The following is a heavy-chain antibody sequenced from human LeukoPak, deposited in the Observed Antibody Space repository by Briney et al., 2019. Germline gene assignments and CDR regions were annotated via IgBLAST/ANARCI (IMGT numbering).Heavy chain of an antibody. CDR3: ARRSFSDYGGNSDAFDI. D-gene: IGHD4-23*01. V-gene: IGHV1-69*04. Sequence: GASVKVSCKASGGTFSSYAISWVRQAPGQGLEWMGRIIPILGIANYAQKFQGRVTITADKSTSTAYMELSSLRSEDTAVYYCARRSFSDYGGNSDAFDIWGQGTMVTVSS. CDR1: GGTFSSYA. J-gene: IGHJ3*02. CDR2: IIPILGIA.